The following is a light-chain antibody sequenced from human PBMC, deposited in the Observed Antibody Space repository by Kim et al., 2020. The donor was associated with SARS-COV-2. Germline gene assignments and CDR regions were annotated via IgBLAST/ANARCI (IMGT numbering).Light chain of an antibody. CDR3: QQRSNWYT. Sequence: LYMSPGERATLSCRASQSVSTYLAWYQQKPGQAPRLLIYHASNRATGIPARFSGSGSGTDFTLTISSLEPEDFAVYYCQQRSNWYTFGQGTKLEI. J-gene: IGKJ2*01. CDR1: QSVSTY. CDR2: HAS. V-gene: IGKV3-11*01.